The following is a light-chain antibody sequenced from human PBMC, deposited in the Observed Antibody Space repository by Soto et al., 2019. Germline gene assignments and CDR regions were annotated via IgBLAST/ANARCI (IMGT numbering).Light chain of an antibody. J-gene: IGLJ3*02. CDR1: SGHSSYA. Sequence: QLVLTQSPSASASLGASVKLTCTLSSGHSSYAIAWHQQQPEKGPRYLMKLNSDGSHSKGDGIPDRFSGSSSGAERYLTIARIPSEDEADYYCQTWGTGIHWVFGGGTKLTVL. CDR3: QTWGTGIHWV. V-gene: IGLV4-69*01. CDR2: LNSDGSH.